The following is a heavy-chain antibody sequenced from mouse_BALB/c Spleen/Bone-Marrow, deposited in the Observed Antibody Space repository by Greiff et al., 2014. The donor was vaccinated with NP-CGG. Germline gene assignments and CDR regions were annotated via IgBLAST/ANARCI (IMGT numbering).Heavy chain of an antibody. V-gene: IGHV6-6*02. J-gene: IGHJ4*01. CDR2: IRLKSNNYAT. Sequence: EVKLVESGGGLVQPGGSMELSCVASGFTFSNYWMNWVRQSPEKGLEWVAEIRLKSNNYATHYAESVKGRFTISRDDSKSSVYLQMNNLRAEDTGIYYCTRGIYYGNYYAMDYWGQGTSVTVSS. CDR1: GFTFSNYW. CDR3: TRGIYYGNYYAMDY. D-gene: IGHD2-1*01.